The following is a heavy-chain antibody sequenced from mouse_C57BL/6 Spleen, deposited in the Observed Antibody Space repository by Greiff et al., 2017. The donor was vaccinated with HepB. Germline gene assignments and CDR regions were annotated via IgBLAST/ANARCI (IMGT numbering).Heavy chain of an antibody. Sequence: AQLQQPGAELVKPGASVKMSCKASGYTFTSYWITWVKQRPGQGLEWIGDIYPGSGSTNYNEKFKSKATLTVDTSSSTAYMQLSSLTSEDSAVYYCARRWDYYGSSSFDYWGQGTTLTVSS. V-gene: IGHV1-55*01. D-gene: IGHD1-1*01. CDR3: ARRWDYYGSSSFDY. J-gene: IGHJ2*01. CDR2: IYPGSGST. CDR1: GYTFTSYW.